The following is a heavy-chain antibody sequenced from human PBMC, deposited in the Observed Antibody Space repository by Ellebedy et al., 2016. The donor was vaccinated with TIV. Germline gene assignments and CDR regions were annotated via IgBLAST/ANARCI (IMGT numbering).Heavy chain of an antibody. V-gene: IGHV3-20*04. D-gene: IGHD3-10*01. J-gene: IGHJ4*02. CDR1: GFTFSSYA. CDR2: INWNGGST. Sequence: GESLKISCAASGFTFSSYAMTWVRQAPGKGLEWVSGINWNGGSTGYADSVKGRFTISRDNSKNTLYLKMNSLRAEDTAVYYCAREYEEFYFDYWGQGTLVTVSS. CDR3: AREYEEFYFDY.